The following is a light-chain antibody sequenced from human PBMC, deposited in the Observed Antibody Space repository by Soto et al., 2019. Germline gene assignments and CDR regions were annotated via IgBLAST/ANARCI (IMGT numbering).Light chain of an antibody. CDR2: DAS. CDR3: QQYHTYRT. CDR1: QSISHW. J-gene: IGKJ1*01. V-gene: IGKV1-5*01. Sequence: IRMTQSPSSFSASTGDRVIITCRASQSISHWLAWYQQKPGKAPKLLISDASILESGVPSRFSGSTSGTEFTLTISSLQPDDFATYYCQQYHTYRTFGQGTKVEIK.